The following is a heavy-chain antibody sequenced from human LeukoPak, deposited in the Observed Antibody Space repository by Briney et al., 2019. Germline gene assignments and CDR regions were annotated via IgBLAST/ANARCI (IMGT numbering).Heavy chain of an antibody. CDR3: ARQTTNGFDF. J-gene: IGHJ3*01. Sequence: GESLKISCKGFGYSFTSYWIAWVRRMPGKGLEWMGIIYPSDSDTRYSPSFQGQVTFSADKSTSTAYLQWSSLKASDTAIYYCARQTTNGFDFWGQGTMVTVSS. CDR1: GYSFTSYW. CDR2: IYPSDSDT. D-gene: IGHD1-1*01. V-gene: IGHV5-51*01.